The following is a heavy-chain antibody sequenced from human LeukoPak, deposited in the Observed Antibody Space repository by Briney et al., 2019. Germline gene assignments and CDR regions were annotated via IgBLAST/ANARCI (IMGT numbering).Heavy chain of an antibody. CDR1: GFTFSSYS. Sequence: GGSLRLSCAASGFTFSSYSMNWVRQAPGKGLEWVSSISSSSSYIYYADSVKGRFTISRDNAKNSLYLQMNSLRAEDTAVYYCARDISVSSLYVVATIRYFDYWDQGTLVTVSS. CDR2: ISSSSSYI. D-gene: IGHD5-12*01. CDR3: ARDISVSSLYVVATIRYFDY. J-gene: IGHJ4*02. V-gene: IGHV3-21*01.